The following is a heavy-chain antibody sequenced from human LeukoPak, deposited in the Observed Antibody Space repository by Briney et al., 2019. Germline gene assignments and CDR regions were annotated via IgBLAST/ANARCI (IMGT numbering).Heavy chain of an antibody. Sequence: GSLRLSCTVSGFTVSDNAMSWVRQAPGKGLKWVSFIYTTGGTHNSDSVKGRFTISRDSSKNTLYLQMNSLRAEDTAVYYCARQRDGYNLEPFDYWGQGTLVTVSS. V-gene: IGHV3-53*01. CDR1: GFTVSDNA. D-gene: IGHD5-24*01. CDR3: ARQRDGYNLEPFDY. CDR2: IYTTGGT. J-gene: IGHJ4*02.